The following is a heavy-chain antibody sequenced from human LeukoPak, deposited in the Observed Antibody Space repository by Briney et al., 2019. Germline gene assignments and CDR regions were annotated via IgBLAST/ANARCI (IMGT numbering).Heavy chain of an antibody. Sequence: GGSLRLSCAASGFTFSSYWMSWVRQAPGKGLEWVANIKQDGSEKYYVDSVKGRFTISRDNAKNSLYLQMNSLRAEDTAVYYCARTVMDTAMPLYYYYYYGMDVWGQGTTVTVSS. CDR1: GFTFSSYW. CDR3: ARTVMDTAMPLYYYYYYGMDV. CDR2: IKQDGSEK. D-gene: IGHD5-18*01. V-gene: IGHV3-7*01. J-gene: IGHJ6*02.